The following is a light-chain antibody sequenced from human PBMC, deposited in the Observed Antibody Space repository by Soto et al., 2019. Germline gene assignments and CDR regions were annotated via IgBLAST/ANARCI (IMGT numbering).Light chain of an antibody. V-gene: IGLV2-8*01. CDR1: SSDVGAYNS. J-gene: IGLJ1*01. Sequence: QSVLTQPPSASGSPGQSVTISCTGTSSDVGAYNSVSWYQHHPGKAPKLMIYEVSKRPSGVPDRFSGSKSANTASLTVSRLQPEDEADYYCTSYAGSDNYVFGPGTKLTVL. CDR3: TSYAGSDNYV. CDR2: EVS.